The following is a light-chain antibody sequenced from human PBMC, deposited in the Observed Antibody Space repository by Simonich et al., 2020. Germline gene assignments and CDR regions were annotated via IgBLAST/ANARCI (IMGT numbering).Light chain of an antibody. V-gene: IGKV4-1*01. J-gene: IGKJ1*01. CDR1: QRVLYSSNNKNY. CDR3: QQYYSTRT. Sequence: DIVMTQSPDSLAVSLGERATINCKSSQRVLYSSNNKNYLAWHQQKPGQPPKLLIYWASTRESGVPDRFSGSGSGTDFTLTISSLQAEDVAVYYCQQYYSTRTFGQGTKVEIK. CDR2: WAS.